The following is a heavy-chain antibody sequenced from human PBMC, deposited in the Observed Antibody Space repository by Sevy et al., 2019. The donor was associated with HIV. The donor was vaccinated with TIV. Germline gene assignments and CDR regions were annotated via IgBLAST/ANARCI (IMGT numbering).Heavy chain of an antibody. J-gene: IGHJ4*02. V-gene: IGHV3-23*01. CDR1: GFTFSTYA. Sequence: GGSLRLSCAASGFTFSTYAMSWVRQAPGKGLEWVSGISGTYGSTYYADSVKGRFTISIDNSKNTLYLQMNSLRAEDTALYYCAKDLYYDTSLFDYWGQGIRVTVSS. CDR2: ISGTYGST. CDR3: AKDLYYDTSLFDY. D-gene: IGHD3-22*01.